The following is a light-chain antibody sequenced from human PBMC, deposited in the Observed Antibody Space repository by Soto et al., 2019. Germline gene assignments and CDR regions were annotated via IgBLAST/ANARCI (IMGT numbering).Light chain of an antibody. Sequence: DIQMTQSPSSLSASVGDRVTITCQARQDISNYLNWYQQKPGKAPKLLIYDASNLETGVPSRFSGSGSWTDFTITSSSLQHEDIATYYCKQYYNLPPGTFGQGTKGEIK. V-gene: IGKV1-33*01. CDR2: DAS. CDR1: QDISNY. J-gene: IGKJ1*01. CDR3: KQYYNLPPGT.